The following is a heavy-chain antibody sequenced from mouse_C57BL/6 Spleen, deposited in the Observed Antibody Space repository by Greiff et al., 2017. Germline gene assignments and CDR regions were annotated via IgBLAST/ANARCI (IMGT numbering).Heavy chain of an antibody. CDR2: IDPNSGGT. CDR1: GYTFTSYW. J-gene: IGHJ1*03. CDR3: ARCDYYGSSYWYFDV. V-gene: IGHV1-72*01. D-gene: IGHD1-1*01. Sequence: QVQLQQPGAELVKPGASVKLSCKASGYTFTSYWMHWVKQRPGRGLEWIGRIDPNSGGTKYNEKFKSKATLTVDKPSSTASMQLSSLTSEDSAVYYWARCDYYGSSYWYFDVWGTGTTVTVSS.